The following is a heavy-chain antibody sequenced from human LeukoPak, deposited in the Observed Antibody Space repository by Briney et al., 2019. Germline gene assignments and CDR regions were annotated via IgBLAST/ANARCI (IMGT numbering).Heavy chain of an antibody. D-gene: IGHD4-11*01. CDR2: IKQDGSEK. CDR3: ARAGPRLDDYSNY. J-gene: IGHJ4*02. V-gene: IGHV3-7*01. Sequence: HPGGSLRLSCAASGFTFSSYWMSWVRQAPGKGLEWVANIKQDGSEKYYVDSVKGRFTISRDNAKNSLYLQMNSLRAEDTAVYYCARAGPRLDDYSNYWGQGTLVTVSS. CDR1: GFTFSSYW.